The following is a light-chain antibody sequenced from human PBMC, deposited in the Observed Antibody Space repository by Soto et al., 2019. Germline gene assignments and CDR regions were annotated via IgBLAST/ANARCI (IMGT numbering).Light chain of an antibody. CDR2: GAS. CDR3: QQRSYPIT. Sequence: ESVLTQSPGTLSLSPGERATLSCRASQSVSNNYLAWYQQKPGQAPRLLIYGASNRATGIPDRFSGSGSGTDFTLTISSLEPEDFAVYYCQQRSYPITFGQGTRLEIK. J-gene: IGKJ5*01. CDR1: QSVSNNY. V-gene: IGKV3-20*01.